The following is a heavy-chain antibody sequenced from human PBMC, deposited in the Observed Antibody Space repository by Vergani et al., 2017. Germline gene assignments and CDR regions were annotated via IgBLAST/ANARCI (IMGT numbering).Heavy chain of an antibody. CDR1: GFTFSSYA. CDR2: ISGSGGST. CDR3: AKTMIVVLHPFNY. J-gene: IGHJ4*02. V-gene: IGHV3-23*04. D-gene: IGHD3-22*01. Sequence: VQLVESGGGVVQPGRSLRLSCAASGFTFSSYAMSWVRQAPGKGLEWVSAISGSGGSTYYADSVKGRFTISRDNSKNTLYLQMNSLRAEDTAVYYCAKTMIVVLHPFNYWGQGTLVTVSS.